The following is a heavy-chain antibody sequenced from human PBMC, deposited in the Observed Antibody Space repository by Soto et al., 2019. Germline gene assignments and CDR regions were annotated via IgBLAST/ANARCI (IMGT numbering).Heavy chain of an antibody. CDR1: GFTFSSYA. Sequence: EVQLLESGGGLVQPGGSLRLSCAASGFTFSSYAMSWVRQAPGKGLEWVSAISGSGGSTFYADSVKGRFTNSRDTSKNTLFLQMNSLRAEDTAVYYCAKDRGRGYDWFDSWGQGTLVTVSS. CDR2: ISGSGGST. V-gene: IGHV3-23*01. D-gene: IGHD5-12*01. J-gene: IGHJ5*01. CDR3: AKDRGRGYDWFDS.